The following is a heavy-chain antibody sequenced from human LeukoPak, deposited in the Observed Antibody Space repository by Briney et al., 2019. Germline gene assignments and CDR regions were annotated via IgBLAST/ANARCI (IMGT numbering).Heavy chain of an antibody. CDR3: AKVRTTGTTLRGAFDI. J-gene: IGHJ3*02. CDR1: GFTFSSYW. CDR2: IINDGSRT. V-gene: IGHV3-74*01. Sequence: TGGSLRLSCAASGFTFSSYWMHWVRQAPGKGLVWVSHIINDGSRTSYADSVMGRFTISRDNSKNMLYLQMNSLRAEDTAEYYCAKVRTTGTTLRGAFDIWGQGTMVTVSS. D-gene: IGHD1-1*01.